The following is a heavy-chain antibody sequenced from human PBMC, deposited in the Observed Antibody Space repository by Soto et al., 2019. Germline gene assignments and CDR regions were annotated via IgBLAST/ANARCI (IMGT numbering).Heavy chain of an antibody. J-gene: IGHJ5*02. D-gene: IGHD3-3*02. V-gene: IGHV4-30-2*03. CDR3: ASPKIAFYNWFDP. CDR1: GGTIISGGYS. Sequence: TSETLSLTCAVSGGTIISGGYSWSWIRKPPGKGLEWIGYMYYSGSTYYNPSLKSRVTISVGTSKNQFSLKLSSVTAADTAVYYCASPKIAFYNWFDPWGQGTLVTVSS. CDR2: MYYSGST.